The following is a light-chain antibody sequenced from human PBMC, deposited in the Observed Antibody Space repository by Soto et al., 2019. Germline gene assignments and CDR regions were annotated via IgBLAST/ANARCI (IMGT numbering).Light chain of an antibody. CDR1: QSISSW. V-gene: IGKV1-5*01. CDR3: QQYNSYWT. CDR2: DAS. Sequence: DIQMTQSPSTLSASVGDRVTITCRASQSISSWLAWYQQKPGKAPKLLIYDASSLESGVPSRFSGRGSGTEFTLTISNLQTDDFATYYCQQYNSYWTFGQGTKVEIK. J-gene: IGKJ1*01.